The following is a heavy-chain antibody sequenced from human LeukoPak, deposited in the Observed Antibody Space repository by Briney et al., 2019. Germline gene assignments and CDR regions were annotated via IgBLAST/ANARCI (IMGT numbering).Heavy chain of an antibody. J-gene: IGHJ6*03. CDR3: ARGPRNYVGEYYYYMDV. CDR2: ISSSGSTI. CDR1: GFTFSSYE. Sequence: GGSLRLSCAASGFTFSSYEMNWVRQAPGKGLEWVSYISSSGSTIYYADSVKGRFTISRDNAKNSLYLQMNSLRAEDTAVHYCARGPRNYVGEYYYYMDVWGKGTTVTVSS. V-gene: IGHV3-48*03. D-gene: IGHD4-11*01.